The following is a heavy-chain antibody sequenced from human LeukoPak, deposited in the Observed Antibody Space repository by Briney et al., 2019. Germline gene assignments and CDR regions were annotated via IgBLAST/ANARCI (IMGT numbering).Heavy chain of an antibody. V-gene: IGHV4-34*01. CDR1: GGSFSGHY. CDR3: ARGGGFDAFDI. J-gene: IGHJ3*02. CDR2: INHSGST. Sequence: SETLSLTCAVHGGSFSGHYWSWIRQPPGKGLEWIGEINHSGSTNYNPSLKSRVTILADTSKTQFSLKLSSVTAADTAVYYCARGGGFDAFDIWGQGTVVTVSS.